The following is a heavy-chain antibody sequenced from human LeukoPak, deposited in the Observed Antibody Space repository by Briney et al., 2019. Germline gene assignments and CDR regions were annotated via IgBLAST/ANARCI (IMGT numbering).Heavy chain of an antibody. CDR2: VSANSGDT. D-gene: IGHD2-2*01. J-gene: IGHJ4*02. V-gene: IGHV1-8*03. CDR1: GYTFTDYY. Sequence: ASVKVSCKASGYTFTDYYMHWVRQAPGQAPEWIGWVSANSGDTGYAQKFQGRVTITKSTSISTAYMELSSLRSDDAAVYYCTRHTSPTFDYWGQGTLVTVSS. CDR3: TRHTSPTFDY.